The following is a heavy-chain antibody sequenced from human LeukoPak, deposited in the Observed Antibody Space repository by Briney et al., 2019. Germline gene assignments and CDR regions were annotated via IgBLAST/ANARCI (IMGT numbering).Heavy chain of an antibody. CDR3: ATDRTQSGGYYWDLKY. Sequence: GGSLRLSCAASGFTFINAWMTWVRQAPGKGLEWVGRIKGKTDGGTTDYAAPVKGRFTISRDDSQNTLYLQMNSLKTEDTAVYYCATDRTQSGGYYWDLKYWGKGPLVTVSS. V-gene: IGHV3-15*01. D-gene: IGHD3-22*01. CDR2: IKGKTDGGTT. CDR1: GFTFINAW. J-gene: IGHJ4*02.